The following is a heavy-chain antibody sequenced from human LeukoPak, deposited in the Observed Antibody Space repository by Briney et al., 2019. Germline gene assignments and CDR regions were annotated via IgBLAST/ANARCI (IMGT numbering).Heavy chain of an antibody. V-gene: IGHV3-30*02. CDR1: GFTFSSYG. D-gene: IGHD1-26*01. CDR2: IRYDGSNQ. Sequence: GGSLRLSCAASGFTFSSYGMHWVRQAPGKGLEWVAFIRYDGSNQYYADSVKGRFTISRDNAKNSLYLQMNSLRAEDTAVYYCARDGGEWELHWGQGTLVTVSS. J-gene: IGHJ4*02. CDR3: ARDGGEWELH.